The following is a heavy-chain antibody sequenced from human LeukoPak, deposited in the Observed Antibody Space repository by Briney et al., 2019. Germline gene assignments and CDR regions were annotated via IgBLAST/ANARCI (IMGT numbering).Heavy chain of an antibody. D-gene: IGHD2-2*02. Sequence: ASVTVSFKASGYTFTGYYMHWVRQAPGQGLEWMGWINPNSGGTNYAQKFQGRVTMTRDTSISTAYMELSRLRSDDTAVYYCARDDCSSTSCYTLDYWGQGTLVTVSS. V-gene: IGHV1-2*02. CDR3: ARDDCSSTSCYTLDY. CDR1: GYTFTGYY. CDR2: INPNSGGT. J-gene: IGHJ4*02.